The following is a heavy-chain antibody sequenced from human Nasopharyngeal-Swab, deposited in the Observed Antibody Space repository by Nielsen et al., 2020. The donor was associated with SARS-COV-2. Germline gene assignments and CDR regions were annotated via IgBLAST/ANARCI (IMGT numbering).Heavy chain of an antibody. CDR3: ARDPLVYDSSGYGHFDY. Sequence: GGSLRLSCAASGFTFSSYEMSWVRQAPGKGLEWVSYITTSGSTIYYADSVKGRFTISRDNAKNSLYLQMNSLRAEDTAVYYCARDPLVYDSSGYGHFDYWGQGTLVTVSS. D-gene: IGHD3-22*01. CDR1: GFTFSSYE. V-gene: IGHV3-48*03. CDR2: ITTSGSTI. J-gene: IGHJ4*02.